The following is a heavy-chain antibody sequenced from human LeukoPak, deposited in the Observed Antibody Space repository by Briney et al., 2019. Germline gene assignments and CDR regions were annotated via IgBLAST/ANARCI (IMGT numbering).Heavy chain of an antibody. D-gene: IGHD3-10*01. J-gene: IGHJ4*02. CDR1: GFTFSSYE. CDR2: ISSSGSTI. Sequence: PGGSLRLSCAASGFTFSSYEMNWVRQAPGKGLEWVSYISSSGSTIYYADSVKGRFTISRDNAKNSLYLQMNSLRAEDTAVYYCARAQPVKGGSGSPFDYWGQGTLVAVSS. V-gene: IGHV3-48*03. CDR3: ARAQPVKGGSGSPFDY.